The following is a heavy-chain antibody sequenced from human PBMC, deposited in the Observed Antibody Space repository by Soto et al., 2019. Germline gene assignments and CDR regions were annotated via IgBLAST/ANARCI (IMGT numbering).Heavy chain of an antibody. V-gene: IGHV1-69*12. Sequence: QVQLVQSGAEVKKPGSSVKVSCKASGGTFSSYAINWVRQAPGQGLEWMGGIIPIFATADYAQKFQGRVTITADESTSTAYTELSSLRSEDTAVYYCAQCLLGVNYYYGMHVWGPGTTVTVSS. J-gene: IGHJ6*02. CDR2: IIPIFATA. D-gene: IGHD3-16*01. CDR1: GGTFSSYA. CDR3: AQCLLGVNYYYGMHV.